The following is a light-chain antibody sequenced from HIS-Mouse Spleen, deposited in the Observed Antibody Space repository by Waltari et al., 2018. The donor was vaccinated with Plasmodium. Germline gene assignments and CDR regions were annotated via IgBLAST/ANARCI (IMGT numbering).Light chain of an antibody. V-gene: IGLV3-25*03. CDR1: ALPKQY. CDR3: QSADSSATYVV. CDR2: KDS. J-gene: IGLJ2*01. Sequence: SYELTQPPSVSVSPGQTARLTCSGDALPKQYAYWYQQKPGQAPVLVIYKDSERPSGIHARSAGSSSGTTVTLTISGVQAEDEADYDCQSADSSATYVVFGGGTKLTVL.